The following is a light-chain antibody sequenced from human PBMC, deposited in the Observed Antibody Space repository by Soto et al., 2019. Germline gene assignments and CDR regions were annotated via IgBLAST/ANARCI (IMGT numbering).Light chain of an antibody. CDR1: QSISSS. J-gene: IGKJ1*01. CDR2: DAS. CDR3: QQYHWYSWT. Sequence: DIQMTQSPSTLSASVGDRVSIACRASQSISSSLAWYQQKPGKAPKLLIYDASSLESGVPSRFSGSGSGTEFTLSINSLQPQDFATYYCQQYHWYSWTFGQGTKVEIK. V-gene: IGKV1-5*01.